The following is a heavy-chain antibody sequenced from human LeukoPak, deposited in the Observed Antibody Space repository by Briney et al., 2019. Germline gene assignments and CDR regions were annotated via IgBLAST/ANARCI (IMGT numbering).Heavy chain of an antibody. V-gene: IGHV1-2*02. D-gene: IGHD6-19*01. CDR2: INPNSGGT. Sequence: ASVKVSCKASGYTFTGYYMHWVRQAPGQGLEWMGWINPNSGGTNYAQKSQGRVTMTRDTSISTAYMELSRLRSDDTAVYYCARGGLYSSGWYVPFDYWGQGTLVTVSS. CDR3: ARGGLYSSGWYVPFDY. CDR1: GYTFTGYY. J-gene: IGHJ4*02.